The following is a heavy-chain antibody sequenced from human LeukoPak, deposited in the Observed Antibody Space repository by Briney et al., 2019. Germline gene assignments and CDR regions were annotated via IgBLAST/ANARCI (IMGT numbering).Heavy chain of an antibody. Sequence: SETLSLTCAVSGYSISSGYYWGWIRQPAGKGLEWIGRIYTSGSTNYNPSLKSRVTISVDTSKNQFSLKLSSVTAADTAVYYCAREPRYCSSTSCYDDAFDIWGQGTMATVSS. CDR1: GYSISSGYY. CDR3: AREPRYCSSTSCYDDAFDI. J-gene: IGHJ3*02. D-gene: IGHD2-2*01. V-gene: IGHV4-61*02. CDR2: IYTSGST.